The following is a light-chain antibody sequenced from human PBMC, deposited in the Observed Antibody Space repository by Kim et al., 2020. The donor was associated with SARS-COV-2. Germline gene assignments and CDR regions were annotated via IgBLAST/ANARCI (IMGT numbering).Light chain of an antibody. Sequence: SAGETAPSSCSARRIVSSYLAWYQQKPGQAPRLLIYDASNRATGIPARFSGSGSGTDFTLTISSLEPEDFAVYYCQQRSNWPGTFGQGTKVDIK. CDR2: DAS. CDR3: QQRSNWPGT. CDR1: RIVSSY. J-gene: IGKJ1*01. V-gene: IGKV3-11*01.